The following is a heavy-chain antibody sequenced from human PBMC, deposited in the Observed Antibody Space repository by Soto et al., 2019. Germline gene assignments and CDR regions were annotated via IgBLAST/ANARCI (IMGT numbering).Heavy chain of an antibody. CDR2: IHGSGAGT. V-gene: IGHV3-23*01. CDR1: GFTFSNYA. D-gene: IGHD1-26*01. CDR3: ARDAVPVIGQWDYFDP. J-gene: IGHJ5*02. Sequence: EAQLLESGGGLVQPGGSLRLSCAASGFTFSNYAMSWVRQAPGKGLEWVSSIHGSGAGTYYTDSVKGRFTVSRDDSKKTLYLQMSSLTVDDTAGYYCARDAVPVIGQWDYFDPGGQGTLVTVSS.